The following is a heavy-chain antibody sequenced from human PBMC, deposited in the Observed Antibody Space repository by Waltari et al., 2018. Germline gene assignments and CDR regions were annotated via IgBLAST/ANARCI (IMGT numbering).Heavy chain of an antibody. Sequence: QVQLQESGPGLVKPSQTLSLTCTVSGGSISSGCYYWSWIRQHPGKGLEWIGYIYHSGSTYYNPSLKSRVTISVDRSKNQFSLKLSSVTAADTAVYYCARGGDSLQLVPPDDYWGQGTLVTVSS. CDR2: IYHSGST. CDR3: ARGGDSLQLVPPDDY. CDR1: GGSISSGCYY. J-gene: IGHJ4*02. D-gene: IGHD6-6*01. V-gene: IGHV4-31*03.